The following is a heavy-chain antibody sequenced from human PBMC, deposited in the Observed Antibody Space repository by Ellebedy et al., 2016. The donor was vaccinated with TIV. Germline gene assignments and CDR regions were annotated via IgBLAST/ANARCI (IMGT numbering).Heavy chain of an antibody. Sequence: GESLKISCAASGFTFSSDAMSWVRQAPGKGLEWISAISGSGGSTYYADSVKGRFTISRDNSKNTLYLQMNSLRAEDTAVYYCAKIPGSKRDYWGQGTLVTVSS. CDR3: AKIPGSKRDY. V-gene: IGHV3-23*01. D-gene: IGHD1-26*01. CDR2: ISGSGGST. CDR1: GFTFSSDA. J-gene: IGHJ4*02.